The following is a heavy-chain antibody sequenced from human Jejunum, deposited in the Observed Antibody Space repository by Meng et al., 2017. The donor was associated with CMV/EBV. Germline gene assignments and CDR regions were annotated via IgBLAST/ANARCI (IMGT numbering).Heavy chain of an antibody. CDR2: IIPVVGVT. D-gene: IGHD3-16*01. CDR1: GGTTGSYG. CDR3: VRDDRVWGFC. Sequence: VSCKASGGTTGSYGMEWVRQAPGQGLEWMGNIIPVVGVTNYAQRFQGRFTITADKSTSTVYMELSRLTSEDTAVYYCVRDDRVWGFCWGQGARVTVSS. J-gene: IGHJ4*02. V-gene: IGHV1-69*04.